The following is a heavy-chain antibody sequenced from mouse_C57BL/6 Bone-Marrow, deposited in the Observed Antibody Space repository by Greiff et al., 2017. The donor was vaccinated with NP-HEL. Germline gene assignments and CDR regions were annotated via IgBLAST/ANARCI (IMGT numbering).Heavy chain of an antibody. Sequence: VQLKQSGPELVKPGASVKMSCKASGYTFTDYNMHWVKQSHGKSLEWIGYINPNNGGTSYNQKFKGKATLTVNKSSSTAYMELRSLTSEDSAVYYCARDWDYGSSYDWYFDVWGTGTTVTVSS. V-gene: IGHV1-22*01. CDR1: GYTFTDYN. J-gene: IGHJ1*03. CDR2: INPNNGGT. D-gene: IGHD1-1*01. CDR3: ARDWDYGSSYDWYFDV.